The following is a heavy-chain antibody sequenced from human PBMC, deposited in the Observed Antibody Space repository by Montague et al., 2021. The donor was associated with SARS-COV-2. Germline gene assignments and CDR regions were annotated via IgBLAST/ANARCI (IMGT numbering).Heavy chain of an antibody. D-gene: IGHD4-17*01. V-gene: IGHV3-7*01. Sequence: SLRLSCAASGFTFRNYWMTWVRQAPGKGLEWVASIKRDGHNESYGDSVKGRFIISRDNAKDTVSLQMDSLRVEDTALYFCVSVDYSDEVMKYWGQGSLVTVSS. CDR2: IKRDGHNE. CDR3: VSVDYSDEVMKY. J-gene: IGHJ4*01. CDR1: GFTFRNYW.